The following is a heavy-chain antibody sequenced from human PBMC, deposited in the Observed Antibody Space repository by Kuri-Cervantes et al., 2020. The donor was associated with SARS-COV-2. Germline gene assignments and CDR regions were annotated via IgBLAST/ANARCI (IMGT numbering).Heavy chain of an antibody. CDR2: ICSSGDGT. CDR1: GFTFSGYA. Sequence: GESLKISCAVSGFTFSGYALNWVRQAPGKGLEGVSNICSSGDGTYYADSVKGRFFISRDNSRNTLYLQMSSLRAEDTAVYYCARDLRLGKSLDYWGQGTLVTVSS. CDR3: ARDLRLGKSLDY. V-gene: IGHV3-23*01. D-gene: IGHD7-27*01. J-gene: IGHJ4*02.